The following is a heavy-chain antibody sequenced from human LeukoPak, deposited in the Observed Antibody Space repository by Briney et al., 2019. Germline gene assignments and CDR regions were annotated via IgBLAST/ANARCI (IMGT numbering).Heavy chain of an antibody. J-gene: IGHJ4*02. CDR2: ISYDGSNK. CDR1: GFTFSGYA. V-gene: IGHV3-30-3*01. Sequence: PGGSLRLSCAASGFTFSGYAMHWVRQAPGKGLEWVAVISYDGSNKYYADSVKGRFTISRDNSKNTLYLQMNSLRAEDTAVYYCARDPGIVVVPAANGFDYWGQGTLVTVSS. CDR3: ARDPGIVVVPAANGFDY. D-gene: IGHD2-2*01.